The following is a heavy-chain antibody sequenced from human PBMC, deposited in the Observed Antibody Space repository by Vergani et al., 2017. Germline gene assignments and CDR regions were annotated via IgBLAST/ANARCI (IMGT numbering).Heavy chain of an antibody. CDR3: ARAIGYCTGGSCRPYYFDL. D-gene: IGHD2-15*01. J-gene: IGHJ4*02. CDR2: VNFVTCAA. CDR1: GYIFKNYY. Sequence: QVHLVQSGAAVKKPGASAKVSCTASGYIFKNYYMHWLRLAPAQGFQWMGVVNFVTCAATSPQKFEGRITMARDTATATFYMDLSSLKYEDTAIYYCARAIGYCTGGSCRPYYFDLWGQGTLVTVSS. V-gene: IGHV1-46*02.